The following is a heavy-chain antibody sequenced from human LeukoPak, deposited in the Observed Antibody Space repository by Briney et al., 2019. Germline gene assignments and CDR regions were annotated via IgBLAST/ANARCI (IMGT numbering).Heavy chain of an antibody. D-gene: IGHD3-10*01. CDR3: AKAGGWFGELLQTSADNWFDP. Sequence: SGGSLRLSCAASGFTFSSYWMSWVRQAPGKGLEWVSVISGSGGSTYYADSVKGRFTISRDNLKNTLYLQMNSLRAEDTAVYYCAKAGGWFGELLQTSADNWFDPWGQGTLVTVSS. CDR2: ISGSGGST. J-gene: IGHJ5*02. CDR1: GFTFSSYW. V-gene: IGHV3-23*01.